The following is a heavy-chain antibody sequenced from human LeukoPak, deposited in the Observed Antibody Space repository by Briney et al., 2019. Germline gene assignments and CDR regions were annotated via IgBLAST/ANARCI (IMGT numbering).Heavy chain of an antibody. V-gene: IGHV1-18*04. J-gene: IGHJ5*02. CDR2: ISAYNGNT. D-gene: IGHD4-17*01. CDR1: GYTFTSYG. CDR3: ARDQSATVTSGWFDP. Sequence: ASVKVSCKAFGYTFTSYGISWVRQAPGQGLEWMGWISAYNGNTNYARKLQGRVTMTTDTSTSTAYMELRSLRSDDTAVYYCARDQSATVTSGWFDPWGQGTLVTVSS.